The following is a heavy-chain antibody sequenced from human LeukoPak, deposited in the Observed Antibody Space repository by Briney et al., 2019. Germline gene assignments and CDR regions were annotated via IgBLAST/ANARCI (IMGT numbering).Heavy chain of an antibody. J-gene: IGHJ3*02. D-gene: IGHD3-22*01. Sequence: ASVKVSCKASGYTFTSYGISWVRQAPGQGLEWMGWISAYNGNTNYAQKLQGRVTMTTDTSTSTAYMELRSLRSDDTAVYYCARDGSSGYSGMRAFDIWGQGTMVTVSS. CDR1: GYTFTSYG. CDR3: ARDGSSGYSGMRAFDI. V-gene: IGHV1-18*01. CDR2: ISAYNGNT.